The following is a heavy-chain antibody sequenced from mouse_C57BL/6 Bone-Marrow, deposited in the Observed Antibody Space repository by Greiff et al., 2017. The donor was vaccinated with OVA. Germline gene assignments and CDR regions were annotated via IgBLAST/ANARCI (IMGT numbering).Heavy chain of an antibody. D-gene: IGHD4-1*01. CDR3: AGLGRRFAY. CDR2: IHPNSGST. V-gene: IGHV1-64*01. Sequence: QVQLQQPGAELVKPGASVKLSCKASGYTFTSYWMHWVKQRPGQGLEWIGMIHPNSGSTNYNEKFKSKATLTVDKSSSTDYMQLSSLTSEDSAVYYCAGLGRRFAYWGQGTLVTVSA. J-gene: IGHJ3*01. CDR1: GYTFTSYW.